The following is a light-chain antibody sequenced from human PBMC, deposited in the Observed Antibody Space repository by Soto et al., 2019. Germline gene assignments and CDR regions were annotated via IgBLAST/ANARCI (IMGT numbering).Light chain of an antibody. CDR2: GAS. V-gene: IGKV3-20*01. Sequence: ESILTQSPCTLSLSPGERATLSCRASQSVSTRYLAWNQKTPGQAPRLLIYGASIRATGIPDRFSGSGSGTDFTLTISRLEPKELAVYYCHQFGSSPLAFTFGQGTKLEI. CDR3: HQFGSSPLAFT. CDR1: QSVSTRY. J-gene: IGKJ2*01.